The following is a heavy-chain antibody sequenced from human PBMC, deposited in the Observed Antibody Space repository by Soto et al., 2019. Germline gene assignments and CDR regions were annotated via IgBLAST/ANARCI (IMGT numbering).Heavy chain of an antibody. CDR2: IYYSGST. V-gene: IGHV4-39*07. Sequence: SETLSLTCTVSGGSISSSSYYWGWIRQPPGKGLEWIGSIYYSGSTYYNPSLKSRVTISVDTSKNQFSLKLTSVTAADTAVYYCARDKISGLFDYWGQGTLVTVSS. J-gene: IGHJ4*02. CDR3: ARDKISGLFDY. CDR1: GGSISSSSYY.